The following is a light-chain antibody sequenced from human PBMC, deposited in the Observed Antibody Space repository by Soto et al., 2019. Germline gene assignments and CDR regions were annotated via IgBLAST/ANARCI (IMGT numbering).Light chain of an antibody. V-gene: IGLV2-14*01. Sequence: QSALTQPASVSGSPGQSITISCAGTSSDVGGYNYVSWYQQHPGKAPKLMIYEVSNRPSGVSNRFSGSKSGNTASLTISGLQAEDEADYYCSSYTSGSTLVVFGIGTKLTVL. J-gene: IGLJ1*01. CDR2: EVS. CDR3: SSYTSGSTLVV. CDR1: SSDVGGYNY.